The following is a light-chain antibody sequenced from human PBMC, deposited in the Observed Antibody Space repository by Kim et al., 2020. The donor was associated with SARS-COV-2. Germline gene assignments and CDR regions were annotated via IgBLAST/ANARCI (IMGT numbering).Light chain of an antibody. V-gene: IGLV3-21*03. Sequence: SYELTQPPSVSVAQGKTATITCEGNNIGSKGVHWYQQKPGRAPVLVVHDDTDRPSGIPERFSGSNSGNTATLTIVRDEVGDEADYFCQVWDDASLVFGGG. CDR1: NIGSKG. CDR3: QVWDDASLV. CDR2: DDT. J-gene: IGLJ2*01.